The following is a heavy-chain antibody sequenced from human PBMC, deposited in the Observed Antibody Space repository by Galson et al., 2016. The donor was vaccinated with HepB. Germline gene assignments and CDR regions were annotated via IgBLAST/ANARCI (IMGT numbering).Heavy chain of an antibody. CDR2: ISSTSSNI. V-gene: IGHV3-48*02. J-gene: IGHJ4*01. CDR1: GLNVRSYG. Sequence: SLRLSCAASGLNVRSYGMNWVRQAPGKGLEWVSFISSTSSNIHYADSVKGRFTIPRDNAMNTLYLQMDSLRDEDTGLYFCARGTIAVAGRRGIQSVLPFDNWGRGTLVTVSS. CDR3: ARGTIAVAGRRGIQSVLPFDN. D-gene: IGHD6-19*01.